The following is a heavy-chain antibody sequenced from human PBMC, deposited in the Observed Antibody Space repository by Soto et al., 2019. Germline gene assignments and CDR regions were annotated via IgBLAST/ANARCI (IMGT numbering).Heavy chain of an antibody. J-gene: IGHJ6*03. Sequence: QVQLQQWGAGLLKPSETLSLTCAVYGGSFSGYQWSWIRQTPGKGLEWSGEINDSGNINYNPSLTSRATILLDTPKKQISLKMSSVTAADSAVYYCARGLILWFGELSRRGGYYYYMDVWGKGTTVTVSS. CDR2: INDSGNI. CDR3: ARGLILWFGELSRRGGYYYYMDV. D-gene: IGHD3-10*01. CDR1: GGSFSGYQ. V-gene: IGHV4-34*01.